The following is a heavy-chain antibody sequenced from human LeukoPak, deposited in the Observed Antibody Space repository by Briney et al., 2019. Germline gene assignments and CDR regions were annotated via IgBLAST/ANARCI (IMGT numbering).Heavy chain of an antibody. J-gene: IGHJ4*02. CDR3: ARGGWLQYGFDY. CDR1: GGSFSGYY. D-gene: IGHD5-24*01. Sequence: SETLSLTCTVYGGSFSGYYWSWIRQPPGKGLEWIGEINHSGSTNYNPSLKSRVTISVDTSKNQFSLKLSSVTAADTAVYYCARGGWLQYGFDYWGQGTLVIVSS. V-gene: IGHV4-34*01. CDR2: INHSGST.